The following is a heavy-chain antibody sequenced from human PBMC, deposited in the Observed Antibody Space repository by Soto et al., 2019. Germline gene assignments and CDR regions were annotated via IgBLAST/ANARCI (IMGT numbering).Heavy chain of an antibody. J-gene: IGHJ3*02. CDR3: ERRAQVYEAFDI. Sequence: QLQLQESGPGLVKPSETLSLTCTVSGGSISSSSYYWGWIRQPPGKGLEWIGSIYYSGSTYYNTSLESRVTISVDTSKNQFSLKLSSVTAADPAVYYCERRAQVYEAFDIWGQGTMVTVSS. CDR1: GGSISSSSYY. CDR2: IYYSGST. D-gene: IGHD6-6*01. V-gene: IGHV4-39*01.